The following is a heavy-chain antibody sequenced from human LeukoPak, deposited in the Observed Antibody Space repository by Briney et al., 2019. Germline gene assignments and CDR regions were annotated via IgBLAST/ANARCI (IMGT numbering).Heavy chain of an antibody. CDR3: AKCILTGYYKGYMDV. D-gene: IGHD3-9*01. V-gene: IGHV3-21*04. CDR2: ISSSSIYT. J-gene: IGHJ6*03. Sequence: GGSLRLSCAASGFTFSRYSMIWVCQAPGKGLEWVSSISSSSIYTYYADSVKGRFTISRDNSKNSLYLQMNSLRAEDTAVYYCAKCILTGYYKGYMDVWGKGTTVTISS. CDR1: GFTFSRYS.